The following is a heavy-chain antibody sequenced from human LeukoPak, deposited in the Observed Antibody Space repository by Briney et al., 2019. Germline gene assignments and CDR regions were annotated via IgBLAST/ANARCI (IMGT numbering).Heavy chain of an antibody. J-gene: IGHJ4*02. CDR3: ARGSSGWYRFDY. V-gene: IGHV1-69*05. CDR2: IIPIFGTA. CDR1: GGTFSCYA. Sequence: RASVKVSCKASGGTFSCYAISWVRQAPGQGLEWMGRIIPIFGTANYAQKFQGRVTITTDESTSTAYMELSSLRSEDTAVYYCARGSSGWYRFDYWGQGALVTVS. D-gene: IGHD6-19*01.